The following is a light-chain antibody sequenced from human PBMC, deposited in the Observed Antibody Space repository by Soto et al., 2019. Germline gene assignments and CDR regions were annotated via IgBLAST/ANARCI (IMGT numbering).Light chain of an antibody. V-gene: IGKV1-39*01. J-gene: IGKJ1*01. CDR2: AAS. Sequence: DIQMTQSPSSLSASVGDRVTITCRASQSISSYLNWYQQKPGKAPKLLIYAASSLQSGVPSRFSGSGSGTDFTLTISSLQPEDFATYYCQQHSSYPRTFGQGTKVEIK. CDR3: QQHSSYPRT. CDR1: QSISSY.